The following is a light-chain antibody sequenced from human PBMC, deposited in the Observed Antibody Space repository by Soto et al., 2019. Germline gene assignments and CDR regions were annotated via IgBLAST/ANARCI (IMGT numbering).Light chain of an antibody. CDR1: NSDVGSHNL. V-gene: IGLV2-23*02. J-gene: IGLJ1*01. CDR2: EVS. Sequence: QSALTQPASVSGSPGQSITISCTGTNSDVGSHNLVSWYQQHPGKAPKLMIYEVSERPSGVSNRFSGSKSGNTASLTISGLQAEDEADYYCQSYDSSLNNYVFGTGTKLTVL. CDR3: QSYDSSLNNYV.